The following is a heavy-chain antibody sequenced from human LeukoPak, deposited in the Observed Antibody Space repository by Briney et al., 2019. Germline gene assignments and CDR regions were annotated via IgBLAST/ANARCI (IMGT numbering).Heavy chain of an antibody. CDR2: IKQDGSEK. J-gene: IGHJ4*02. Sequence: GGSLRLFCAASGFTFSSYWMSWVRQAPGKGLEWVANIKQDGSEKYYVDSVKGRFTISRDNAKNSLHLQMNSLRAEDTAVYYCARVFEIYFFDYWGQGTLVTVSS. V-gene: IGHV3-7*01. CDR3: ARVFEIYFFDY. CDR1: GFTFSSYW. D-gene: IGHD3-10*01.